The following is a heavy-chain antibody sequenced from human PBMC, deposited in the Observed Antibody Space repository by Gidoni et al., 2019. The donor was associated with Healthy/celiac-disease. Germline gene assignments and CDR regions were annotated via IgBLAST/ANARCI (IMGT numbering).Heavy chain of an antibody. J-gene: IGHJ4*02. CDR3: ARVDTTIYYFDY. CDR1: GGFFSGFY. D-gene: IGHD5-18*01. CDR2: LNHSGST. V-gene: IGHV4-34*01. Sequence: QVQLQQWRAGLLQPSENLSLTCAGYGGFFSGFYWSWIRQPPGKGLEWIGELNHSGSTTYHPSLKSRVTMSVDTSKSQFSLSLGSVTAADTAVYYCARVDTTIYYFDYWGQGTLVTVSS.